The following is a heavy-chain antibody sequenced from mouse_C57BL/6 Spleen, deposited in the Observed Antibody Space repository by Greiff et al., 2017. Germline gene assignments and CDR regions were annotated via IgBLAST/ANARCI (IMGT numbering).Heavy chain of an antibody. CDR3: ARTVGRGFAY. Sequence: QVQLKQSGAELVRPGTSVKVSCKASGYAFTNYLIEWVKQRPGQGLEWIGVLNPGSGGTNYNEKFKGKATLSADKSSSTAYMQLSSLTSEDSAVYFCARTVGRGFAYWGQGTLVTVSA. CDR2: LNPGSGGT. J-gene: IGHJ3*01. CDR1: GYAFTNYL. V-gene: IGHV1-54*01. D-gene: IGHD4-1*01.